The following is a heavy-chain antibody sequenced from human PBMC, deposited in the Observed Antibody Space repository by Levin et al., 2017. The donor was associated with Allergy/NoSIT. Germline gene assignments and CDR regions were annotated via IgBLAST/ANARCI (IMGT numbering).Heavy chain of an antibody. V-gene: IGHV3-74*01. J-gene: IGHJ4*02. CDR1: GFTFSSYS. CDR3: AKALSD. Sequence: GESLKISCAASGFTFSSYSMHWVRQGPGKGPMWVSRVSTDGSTTIYADSVKGRFTVSRDNAKNTLYLHMNSLRVEDTAIYYCAKALSDWGQGTLVTVSS. CDR2: VSTDGSTT.